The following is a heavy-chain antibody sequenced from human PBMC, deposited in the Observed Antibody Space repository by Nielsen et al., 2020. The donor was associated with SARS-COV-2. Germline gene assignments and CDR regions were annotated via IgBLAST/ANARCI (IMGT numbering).Heavy chain of an antibody. CDR2: ISGSGGST. Sequence: GESLKISCSASGFAFSNFAMNWVRQAPGKGLEWVSTISGSGGSTFYLGSVKGRFTISRDNPKNTLYLQMNSLRTEDTAVYYCAKDRAVAGRGASSNWGQGTLVTVSS. CDR1: GFAFSNFA. CDR3: AKDRAVAGRGASSN. J-gene: IGHJ4*02. V-gene: IGHV3-23*01. D-gene: IGHD6-19*01.